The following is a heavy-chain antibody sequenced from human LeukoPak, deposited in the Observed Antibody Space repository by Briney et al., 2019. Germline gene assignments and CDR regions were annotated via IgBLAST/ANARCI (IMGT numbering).Heavy chain of an antibody. J-gene: IGHJ4*02. Sequence: GGSLRLSCAASGFTFTSYVMHWVRQAPGKGLQWVALISYDGSNKYYADSVKGRFTISRDTSKNMLYLQMNSLGAEDTAVYYCARGYSSSWLGYFDYWGQGTLVTVSS. D-gene: IGHD6-13*01. V-gene: IGHV3-30*03. CDR1: GFTFTSYV. CDR2: ISYDGSNK. CDR3: ARGYSSSWLGYFDY.